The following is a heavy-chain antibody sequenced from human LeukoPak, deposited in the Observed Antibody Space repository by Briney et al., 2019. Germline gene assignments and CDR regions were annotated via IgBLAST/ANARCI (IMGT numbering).Heavy chain of an antibody. Sequence: ASVKVSCKASGYTFTCYYMHWVRQAPGQGLEWMGWINPNSGGTNYAQKFQGRVTITRDTSISTAYMELSRLRSDDTAVYYCASLGAYDSSGRNWFDPWGQGTLVTVSS. CDR3: ASLGAYDSSGRNWFDP. V-gene: IGHV1-2*02. J-gene: IGHJ5*02. CDR1: GYTFTCYY. CDR2: INPNSGGT. D-gene: IGHD3-22*01.